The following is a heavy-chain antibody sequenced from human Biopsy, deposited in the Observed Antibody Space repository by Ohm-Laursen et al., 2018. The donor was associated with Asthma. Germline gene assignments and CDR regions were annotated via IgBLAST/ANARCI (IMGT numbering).Heavy chain of an antibody. Sequence: GSSVKVSCKAPGGTFSNFAISWVRQAPGQGLEWLGGIMTVFGTTNYAQKFQGRVTITADESTSTAYMEVTSLRSEDTAVYYCARSYDTDFYPVLVLDYWGQGTLVTVSS. CDR3: ARSYDTDFYPVLVLDY. V-gene: IGHV1-69*01. J-gene: IGHJ4*02. D-gene: IGHD3-22*01. CDR1: GGTFSNFA. CDR2: IMTVFGTT.